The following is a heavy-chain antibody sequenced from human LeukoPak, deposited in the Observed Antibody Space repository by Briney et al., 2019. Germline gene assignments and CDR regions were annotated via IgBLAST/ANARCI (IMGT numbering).Heavy chain of an antibody. CDR2: MNPNSGNT. V-gene: IGHV1-8*01. J-gene: IGHJ6*02. CDR1: GYTFTSYD. Sequence: ASVKVSCKASGYTFTSYDINWVRQATGQGLEWMGWMNPNSGNTGYAQKFQGRVTMTRNTSISTAYMELSSLRSEDTAVYYCAREALDYDILTGYYRPHYYYGMDVWGQGTTVTVSS. D-gene: IGHD3-9*01. CDR3: AREALDYDILTGYYRPHYYYGMDV.